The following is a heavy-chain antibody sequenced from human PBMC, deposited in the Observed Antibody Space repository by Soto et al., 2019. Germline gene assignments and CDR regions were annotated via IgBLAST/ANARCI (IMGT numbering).Heavy chain of an antibody. D-gene: IGHD2-15*01. CDR3: ARDLYCSGGSCYSFSLDY. Sequence: PWGSLRVSCASSVFTFSRYAMHWVRQAPGKGLEWVAVISYDGSNKYYADSVKGRFTISRDNSKNTLYLQMNSLRAEDTAVYYCARDLYCSGGSCYSFSLDYWGQGTMVTVSS. J-gene: IGHJ4*02. CDR1: VFTFSRYA. CDR2: ISYDGSNK. V-gene: IGHV3-30-3*01.